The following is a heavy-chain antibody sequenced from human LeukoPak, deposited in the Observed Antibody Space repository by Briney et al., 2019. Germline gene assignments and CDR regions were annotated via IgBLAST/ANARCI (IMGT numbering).Heavy chain of an antibody. CDR2: IYYSGST. CDR3: ARDKAFYYYYGMDV. V-gene: IGHV4-39*02. CDR1: RGSISSSSYY. Sequence: SETLSLTCTVSRGSISSSSYYWGWIRQPPGKGLEWIGSIYYSGSTYYNPSLKSRVTISVDTSKNQFSLKLSSVTAADTAVYYCARDKAFYYYYGMDVWGQGTTVTVSS. J-gene: IGHJ6*02.